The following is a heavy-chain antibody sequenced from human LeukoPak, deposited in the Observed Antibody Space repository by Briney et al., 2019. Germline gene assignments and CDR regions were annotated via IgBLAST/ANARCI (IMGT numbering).Heavy chain of an antibody. CDR3: AKDLDELERVFDY. Sequence: GGSLRLSCAASGFTFSSYAMSWVRQAPGKGLEWVSAISGSGGRTYYADSVKGRFTISRDTSKNTLYLQMNSLRAEDTAVYYCAKDLDELERVFDYWGQGTLVTVSS. D-gene: IGHD1-1*01. J-gene: IGHJ4*02. CDR2: ISGSGGRT. CDR1: GFTFSSYA. V-gene: IGHV3-23*01.